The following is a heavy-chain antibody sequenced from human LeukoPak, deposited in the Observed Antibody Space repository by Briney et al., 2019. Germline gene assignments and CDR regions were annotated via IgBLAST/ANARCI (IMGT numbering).Heavy chain of an antibody. Sequence: SETLSLTCNVSGYSISSGYYWGWIRQPPGKGLEWIGEINHSGSTNYNPSLKSRVTISVDTSKNQFSLKLSSVTAADTAVYYCARGGGNYDFWSGYSVYYFDYWGQGTLVTVSS. CDR1: GYSISSGYY. V-gene: IGHV4-38-2*02. D-gene: IGHD3-3*01. CDR2: INHSGST. J-gene: IGHJ4*02. CDR3: ARGGGNYDFWSGYSVYYFDY.